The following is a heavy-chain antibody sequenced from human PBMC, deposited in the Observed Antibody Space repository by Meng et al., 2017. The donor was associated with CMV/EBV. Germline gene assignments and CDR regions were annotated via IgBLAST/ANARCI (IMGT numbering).Heavy chain of an antibody. CDR1: GFTFDDYA. CDR2: ISWNSGSI. J-gene: IGHJ4*02. CDR3: ARFRIQLWSPKSELSYYFDY. Sequence: SLKISCAASGFTFDDYAMHWVRQAPGKGLEWASGISWNSGSIGYADSVKGRFTISRDNAKNSLYLQMNSLRAEDTAVYYCARFRIQLWSPKSELSYYFDYWGQGTLVTVSS. D-gene: IGHD5-18*01. V-gene: IGHV3-9*01.